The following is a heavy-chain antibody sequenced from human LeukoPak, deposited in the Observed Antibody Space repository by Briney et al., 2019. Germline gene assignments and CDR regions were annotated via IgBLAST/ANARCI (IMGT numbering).Heavy chain of an antibody. V-gene: IGHV1-8*01. CDR2: MNPNSGNT. D-gene: IGHD6-13*01. CDR1: GYTFTSYD. Sequence: ASVEVSCKASGYTFTSYDINWVRQATGQGLEWMGWMNPNSGNTSYAQKFQGRVTMTRNTSISTAHMELSSLRSEDTAVYYCARMALAAAGKSLGYWGQGTLVTVSS. CDR3: ARMALAAAGKSLGY. J-gene: IGHJ4*02.